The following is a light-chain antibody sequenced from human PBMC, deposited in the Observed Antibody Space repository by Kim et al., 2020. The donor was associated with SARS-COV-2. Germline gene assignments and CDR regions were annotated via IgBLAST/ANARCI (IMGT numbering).Light chain of an antibody. CDR2: KAS. CDR1: QSISSW. J-gene: IGKJ1*01. CDR3: QQYKTYSWT. V-gene: IGKV1-5*03. Sequence: DIQITQSPSTLSASVGDRVTITCRASQSISSWLAWYQQKPGKAPKILIYKASTLESGVPSRFSGSGSGTEFTLTISSLQPDDFATYFCQQYKTYSWTFGQGTKVDIK.